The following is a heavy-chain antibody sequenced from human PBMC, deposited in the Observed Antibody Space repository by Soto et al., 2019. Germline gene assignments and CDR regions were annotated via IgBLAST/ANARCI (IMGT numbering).Heavy chain of an antibody. D-gene: IGHD3-3*01. CDR3: ARETLSFGSALDV. Sequence: LRLSCAASGFRFDDYNIHWVRQAPGKGLEWVSLITWNGGNTYYADSVKGRFTISRDGTTKSVSLQMTSLKTEDTGLYYCARETLSFGSALDVWGKGATVTVSS. CDR1: GFRFDDYN. V-gene: IGHV3-43*01. J-gene: IGHJ6*04. CDR2: ITWNGGNT.